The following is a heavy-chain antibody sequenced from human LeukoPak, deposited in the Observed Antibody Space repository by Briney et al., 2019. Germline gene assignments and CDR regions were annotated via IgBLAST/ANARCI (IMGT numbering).Heavy chain of an antibody. V-gene: IGHV3-33*03. D-gene: IGHD3-10*01. Sequence: GGSLRLSCTTSGFTFSDHGMHWVRQAPGKGLKWVAGMCSGKSDQYYPDSVPLRYTISSDNSKNTLYLQMTSLRAEDTAVYFRVKDEGRFRELPDFWRQGTLVTVSS. CDR3: VKDEGRFRELPDF. CDR1: GFTFSDHG. CDR2: MCSGKSDQ. J-gene: IGHJ1*01.